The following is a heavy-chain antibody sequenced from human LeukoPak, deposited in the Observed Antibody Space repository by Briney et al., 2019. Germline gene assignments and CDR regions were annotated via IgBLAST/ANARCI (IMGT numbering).Heavy chain of an antibody. V-gene: IGHV3-23*01. D-gene: IGHD3-10*01. J-gene: IGHJ6*03. CDR2: ISGSGGST. CDR3: AREVRGLNYGSGSYYTGYYYYYMDV. Sequence: PGGSLRLSCAASGFTFSSYAMSWVRQAPGKGLEWVLAISGSGGSTYYADSVKGRFTISRDNSKNTLYLQMNSLRAEDTAVYYCAREVRGLNYGSGSYYTGYYYYYMDVWGKGTTVTISS. CDR1: GFTFSSYA.